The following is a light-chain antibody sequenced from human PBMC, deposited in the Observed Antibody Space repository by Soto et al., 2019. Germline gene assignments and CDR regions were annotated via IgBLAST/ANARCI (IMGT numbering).Light chain of an antibody. V-gene: IGLV2-23*02. Sequence: QSALTQPASVSGSPGQSITISCTGTSSDVGGYNYVSWFQHHPGKAPKLIIYEVNKRPSGISDRFSGSKSGNTASLTISGLQAEDEADYYCCSYAGTTISYVFGTGTKVTVL. CDR3: CSYAGTTISYV. J-gene: IGLJ1*01. CDR2: EVN. CDR1: SSDVGGYNY.